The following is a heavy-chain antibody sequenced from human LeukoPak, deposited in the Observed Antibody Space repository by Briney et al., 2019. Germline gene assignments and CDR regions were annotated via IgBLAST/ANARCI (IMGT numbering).Heavy chain of an antibody. D-gene: IGHD3-16*01. CDR3: ARKFAPDGMDV. Sequence: SETLSLTCTASGGSISSSGYYWGGSSYYWAWIRQPPGKGLEWIGSIYYSGSTYHNPSLKSRVTISVDTSKNEFSLKLSSVAAADTAVYYCARKFAPDGMDVWGQGTTVTVSS. V-gene: IGHV4-39*07. J-gene: IGHJ6*02. CDR2: IYYSGST. CDR1: GGSISSSGYYWGGSSYY.